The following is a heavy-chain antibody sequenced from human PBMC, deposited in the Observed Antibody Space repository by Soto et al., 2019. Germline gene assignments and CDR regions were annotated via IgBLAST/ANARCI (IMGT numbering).Heavy chain of an antibody. V-gene: IGHV5-51*01. D-gene: IGHD1-26*01. Sequence: GESLKISCRPSGYSFTSYWIAWVRQMPGKGLEWMGIINPGDSDTRHSPSFQGQVTISADQSTSSVYLQWSSLKASDTAIYYCARRHTGSYFAVYSWFAPWGQGTLVTVSS. J-gene: IGHJ5*02. CDR2: INPGDSDT. CDR1: GYSFTSYW. CDR3: ARRHTGSYFAVYSWFAP.